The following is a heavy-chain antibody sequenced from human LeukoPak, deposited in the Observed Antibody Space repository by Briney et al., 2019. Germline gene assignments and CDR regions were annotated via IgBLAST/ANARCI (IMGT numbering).Heavy chain of an antibody. CDR1: GFTFSNYA. Sequence: QAGGSLRLSCAASGFTFSNYAMSWVRQPPGRGLEWVSTISGSGSTTYYADSVKGRFTISRHNSKNTLYLQMNSLRAEDTALYYCAKDQDYYASASGFDYWGQGTLVTVSS. CDR2: ISGSGSTT. D-gene: IGHD3-10*01. CDR3: AKDQDYYASASGFDY. J-gene: IGHJ4*02. V-gene: IGHV3-23*01.